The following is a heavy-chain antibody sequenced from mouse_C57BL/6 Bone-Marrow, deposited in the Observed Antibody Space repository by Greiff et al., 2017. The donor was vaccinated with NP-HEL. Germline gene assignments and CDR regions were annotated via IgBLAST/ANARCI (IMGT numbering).Heavy chain of an antibody. J-gene: IGHJ2*01. CDR3: ARIYYYGSSYERRDY. D-gene: IGHD1-1*01. CDR1: GYTFTSYG. CDR2: IYPRSGNT. V-gene: IGHV1-81*01. Sequence: VQLQQSGAELARPGASVKLSCKASGYTFTSYGISWVKQRTGQGLEWIGEIYPRSGNTYYNEKFKGKATLTADKSSSTAYMELRSLTSEDSAVYFCARIYYYGSSYERRDYWGQGTTLTVSS.